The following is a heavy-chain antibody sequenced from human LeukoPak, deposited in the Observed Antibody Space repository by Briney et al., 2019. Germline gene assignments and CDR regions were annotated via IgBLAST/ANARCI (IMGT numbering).Heavy chain of an antibody. Sequence: PGGSLRLSCAASGFTFSSYATNWVRQAPGKGLEWVSSISGRSADIYYADSVKGRFTISRDNAKNSVFLQMDNLRVEDTAVYYCARGAYGSGSYGDNWFDPWGQGTLVTVSS. D-gene: IGHD3-10*01. CDR1: GFTFSSYA. CDR3: ARGAYGSGSYGDNWFDP. V-gene: IGHV3-21*06. CDR2: ISGRSADI. J-gene: IGHJ5*02.